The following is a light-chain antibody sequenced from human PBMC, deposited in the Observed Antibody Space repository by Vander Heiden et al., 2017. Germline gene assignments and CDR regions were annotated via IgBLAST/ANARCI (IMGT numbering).Light chain of an antibody. J-gene: IGKJ3*01. Sequence: EIVLTQSPGTLSLSPGERANLSCRASQSITSDYLAWYQQKPGQAPRIVIYGTSNRATGIPDRFSGSGSGTDFTLTISRLEPEDFAVYYCQQCALSHSFGPGTTVDIK. CDR1: QSITSDY. CDR3: QQCALSHS. V-gene: IGKV3-20*01. CDR2: GTS.